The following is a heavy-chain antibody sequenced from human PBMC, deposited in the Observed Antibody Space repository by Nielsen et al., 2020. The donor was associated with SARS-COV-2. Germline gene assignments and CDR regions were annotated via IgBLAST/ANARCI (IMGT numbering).Heavy chain of an antibody. Sequence: SETLSLTCAVSGGSISSSNWWSWVRQPPGTGLEWIGEIYHSGSTNYNPSLKSRVTISVDKSKNQFSLKLSSVTAADTAVYYCARGEGNTAMVRNYYGMDVWGQGTTVTVSS. CDR1: GGSISSSNW. D-gene: IGHD5-18*01. CDR3: ARGEGNTAMVRNYYGMDV. CDR2: IYHSGST. V-gene: IGHV4-4*02. J-gene: IGHJ6*02.